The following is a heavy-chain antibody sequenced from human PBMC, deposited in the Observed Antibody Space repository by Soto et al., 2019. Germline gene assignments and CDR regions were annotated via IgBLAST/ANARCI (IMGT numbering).Heavy chain of an antibody. V-gene: IGHV3-43*01. D-gene: IGHD4-4*01. Sequence: HPGGSLRLSCAASGFTFDDYTMHWVRQAPGKGLEWVSLISWDGGSTYYADSVKGRFTISRDNSNNSLYLQMNSLRTEDTALYYCAKDSRLTVTTPYGMDVWGQGTTVTVSS. CDR2: ISWDGGST. J-gene: IGHJ6*02. CDR3: AKDSRLTVTTPYGMDV. CDR1: GFTFDDYT.